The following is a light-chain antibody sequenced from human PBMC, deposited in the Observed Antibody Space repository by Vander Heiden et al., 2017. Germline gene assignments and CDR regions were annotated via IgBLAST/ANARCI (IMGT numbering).Light chain of an antibody. CDR1: SSDVGGYNY. V-gene: IGLV2-14*04. Sequence: GQSITISCTGTSSDVGGYNYVSWYQQHPGKAPKLMIYVVSNRPSGVSNRFSGSKSGNTASLTIAGLQAEDEADYYCSSYTSSSTLVFGGGTKLTVL. J-gene: IGLJ2*01. CDR2: VVS. CDR3: SSYTSSSTLV.